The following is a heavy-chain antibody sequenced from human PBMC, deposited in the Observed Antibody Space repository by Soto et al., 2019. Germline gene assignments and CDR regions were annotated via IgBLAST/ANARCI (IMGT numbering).Heavy chain of an antibody. Sequence: EVQLLESGGGLVQPGGSLRLSCAASGFTFSSYAMSWVRQAPGKGLEWVSAISGSGGSTYYADSVKGRFTISRDNSKNTLYLQMNSLRAEDRAVYYCAKATSRYCSSTSCRANFDYCGQGTLVTVSS. CDR2: ISGSGGST. CDR3: AKATSRYCSSTSCRANFDY. V-gene: IGHV3-23*01. D-gene: IGHD2-2*01. J-gene: IGHJ4*02. CDR1: GFTFSSYA.